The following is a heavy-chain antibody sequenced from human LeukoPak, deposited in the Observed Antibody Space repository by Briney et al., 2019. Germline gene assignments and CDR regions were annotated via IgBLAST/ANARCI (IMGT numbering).Heavy chain of an antibody. D-gene: IGHD1-14*01. Sequence: SQTLSLTCAISGDSVSSNSAAWNWIRQSPSRGLERLGSTYYRSKWYNDYAVSVKSRITINPDTSKNQFSLQLNSVTPEDTAVYYCARDGGITGTTRLDYWGQGTLVTVSS. CDR3: ARDGGITGTTRLDY. V-gene: IGHV6-1*01. CDR1: GDSVSSNSAA. J-gene: IGHJ4*02. CDR2: TYYRSKWYN.